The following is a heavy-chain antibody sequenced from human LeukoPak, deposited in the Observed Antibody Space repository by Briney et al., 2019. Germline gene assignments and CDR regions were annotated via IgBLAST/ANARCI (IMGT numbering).Heavy chain of an antibody. D-gene: IGHD1-14*01. J-gene: IGHJ4*02. V-gene: IGHV3-48*03. CDR1: GFTFSSYE. CDR2: IGNTGRTI. Sequence: SGGSLRLSCAASGFTFSSYEMNWVRQAPGRGLEWVSYIGNTGRTIYYADSVQGRFTISRDNAKNSLYLQMNSLRAEDTAIYYCMRGDRYFFDFWGQGTLVTVSS. CDR3: MRGDRYFFDF.